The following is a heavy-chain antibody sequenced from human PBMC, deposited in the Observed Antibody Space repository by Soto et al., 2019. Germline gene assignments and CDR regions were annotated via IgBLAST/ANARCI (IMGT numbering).Heavy chain of an antibody. V-gene: IGHV3-33*01. CDR1: GFTFSSYG. CDR2: IWYDGSNK. CDR3: ARDFVNPVPYYGMDV. J-gene: IGHJ6*02. Sequence: GGSLRLSCAASGFTFSSYGMHWVRQAPGKGLEWVAVIWYDGSNKYYADSVKGRFTISRDNSKNTLYLQMNSLRAEDTAVYYCARDFVNPVPYYGMDVWGQGTTVTVSS.